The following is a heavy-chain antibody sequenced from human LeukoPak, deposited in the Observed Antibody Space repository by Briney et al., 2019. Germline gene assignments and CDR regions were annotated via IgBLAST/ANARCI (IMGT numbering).Heavy chain of an antibody. CDR3: VRARGGDYVGH. V-gene: IGHV3-48*03. CDR2: ISSSGSTI. D-gene: IGHD4-17*01. J-gene: IGHJ5*02. Sequence: PGGSLRLSCAASGFTFSSYEMNWVRQAPGKGLEWVSYISSSGSTIYYADSLKGRFTISRDNAKNSLYLQMNSLRAEDTAVYYCVRARGGDYVGHWGQGTLVTVRS. CDR1: GFTFSSYE.